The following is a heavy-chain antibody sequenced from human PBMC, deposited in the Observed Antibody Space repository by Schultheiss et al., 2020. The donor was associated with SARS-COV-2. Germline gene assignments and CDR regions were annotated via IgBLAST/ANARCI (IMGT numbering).Heavy chain of an antibody. CDR3: AKSNDRIAAASVDF. J-gene: IGHJ4*02. Sequence: GGSLRLSCAASGFTFSSYSMNWVRQAPGKGLEWVSSISSSSSYIYYADSVKGRFTISRDNAKNSLFLQMNSLRAEDTAVYYCAKSNDRIAAASVDFWGLGTLVTVSS. CDR1: GFTFSSYS. V-gene: IGHV3-21*04. CDR2: ISSSSSYI. D-gene: IGHD6-13*01.